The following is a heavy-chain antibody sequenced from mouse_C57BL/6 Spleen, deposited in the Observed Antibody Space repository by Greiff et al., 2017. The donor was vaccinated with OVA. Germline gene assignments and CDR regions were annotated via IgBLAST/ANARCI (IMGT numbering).Heavy chain of an antibody. CDR1: GYTFTSYW. D-gene: IGHD2-2*01. Sequence: VQLQQSGTVLARPGASVKMSCKTSGYTFTSYWMHWVKQRPGQGLEWIGAIYPGNSDTSYNQKFKGKAKLTAVTSASTAYMELSSLTNEDSAVYYCTRGDYGYDEGVWFAYWGQGTLVTVSA. CDR3: TRGDYGYDEGVWFAY. J-gene: IGHJ3*01. CDR2: IYPGNSDT. V-gene: IGHV1-5*01.